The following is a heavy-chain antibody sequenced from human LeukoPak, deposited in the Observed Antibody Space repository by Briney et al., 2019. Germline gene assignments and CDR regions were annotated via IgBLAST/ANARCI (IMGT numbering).Heavy chain of an antibody. Sequence: GGSLRLSCAASGFPFSSYGMHWVRQAPGKGLEGVSAISGSGGSTYYADSVKGRFTISRDNSKNTLYLQMNSLRAEDTAVYYCKPPGYSSRDYWGQGTLVTVSS. CDR1: GFPFSSYG. J-gene: IGHJ4*02. D-gene: IGHD6-19*01. CDR2: ISGSGGST. V-gene: IGHV3-23*01. CDR3: KPPGYSSRDY.